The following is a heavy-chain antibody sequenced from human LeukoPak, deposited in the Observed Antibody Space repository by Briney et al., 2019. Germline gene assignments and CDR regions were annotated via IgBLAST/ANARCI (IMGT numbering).Heavy chain of an antibody. CDR1: GGPISSDYYH. J-gene: IGHJ4*02. CDR2: IHNSGST. D-gene: IGHD3-10*01. V-gene: IGHV4-31*03. CDR3: ARGGSGEGY. Sequence: SETLSLTCSVFGGPISSDYYHWSWIRQHPGKGLEWIGYIHNSGSTFYNPSLKSRVAISADTSKNLFSLKLTSVTAADTAVYYCARGGSGEGYWGQGTLVTVSS.